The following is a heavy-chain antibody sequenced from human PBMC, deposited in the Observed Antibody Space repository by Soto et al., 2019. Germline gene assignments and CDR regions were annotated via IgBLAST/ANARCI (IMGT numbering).Heavy chain of an antibody. CDR3: AKVQIQLWSMGGIGY. J-gene: IGHJ4*02. Sequence: GGSLRLSCAASGFTFSSYGIHWVRQAPCKGLEWVAVISYDGINKYYADSVKGRFTISRDNSKNTLYLQMNSLRAEDTAVYYCAKVQIQLWSMGGIGYWGQRTLVAFSS. V-gene: IGHV3-30*18. D-gene: IGHD5-18*01. CDR1: GFTFSSYG. CDR2: ISYDGINK.